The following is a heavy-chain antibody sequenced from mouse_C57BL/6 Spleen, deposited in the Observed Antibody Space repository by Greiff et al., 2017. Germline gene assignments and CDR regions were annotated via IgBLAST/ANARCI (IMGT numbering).Heavy chain of an antibody. CDR1: GFSLTSYG. CDR3: ANFYYDYDWFAY. J-gene: IGHJ3*01. D-gene: IGHD2-4*01. Sequence: VQVVESGPGLVQPSQSLSITCTASGFSLTSYGVHWVRQSPGKGLEWLGVIWRGGSTDYNAAFMSRLSITKDNSKSQVFFKMSSLQADDTAIYYCANFYYDYDWFAYWGQGTLVTVSA. CDR2: IWRGGST. V-gene: IGHV2-5*01.